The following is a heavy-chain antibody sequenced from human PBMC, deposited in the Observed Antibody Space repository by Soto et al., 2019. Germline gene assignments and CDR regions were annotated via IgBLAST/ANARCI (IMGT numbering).Heavy chain of an antibody. D-gene: IGHD1-26*01. CDR3: VRDYASDSGLHLDF. CDR1: GYTLTELS. Sequence: ASVKVSCKVSGYTLTELSMHWVRQAPGKGLEWMGGFDPEDGETIYAQKFQGRVTMTEDTSASKAYMELSSLISEDTAVYYCVRDYASDSGLHLDFWGQGTLVTVSS. J-gene: IGHJ4*02. V-gene: IGHV1-24*01. CDR2: FDPEDGET.